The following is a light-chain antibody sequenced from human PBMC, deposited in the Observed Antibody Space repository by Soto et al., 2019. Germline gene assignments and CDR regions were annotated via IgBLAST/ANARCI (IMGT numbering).Light chain of an antibody. Sequence: QSVLTQPRSVSGSPGQSVTISCTGNSSDVGGYNYVSWYQQHPGKAPKLIIYDVVKRPSGVPDHFSGSKSGNTASLTISGLQAEDEADYYCCSYAGNYLYVFGTGTKLTVL. V-gene: IGLV2-11*01. J-gene: IGLJ1*01. CDR3: CSYAGNYLYV. CDR2: DVV. CDR1: SSDVGGYNY.